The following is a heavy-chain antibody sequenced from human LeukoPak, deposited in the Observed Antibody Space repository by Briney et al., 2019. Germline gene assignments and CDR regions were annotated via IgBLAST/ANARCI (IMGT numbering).Heavy chain of an antibody. J-gene: IGHJ4*02. D-gene: IGHD6-19*01. CDR1: GFTFSSYS. CDR2: ISSSSSYI. CDR3: ASISFRGIAVAGTVCDY. Sequence: GGSLRLSCAASGFTFSSYSMNWVRQAPGKGLEWVSSISSSSSYIYYADSVKGRFTISRDNAKNSLYLQMNSLRAEDTAVYYCASISFRGIAVAGTVCDYWGQGTLVTVSS. V-gene: IGHV3-21*01.